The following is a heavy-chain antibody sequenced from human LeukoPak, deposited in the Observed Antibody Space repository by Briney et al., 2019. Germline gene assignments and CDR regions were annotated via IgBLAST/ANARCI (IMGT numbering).Heavy chain of an antibody. CDR2: INPNRGGT. CDR1: GYTXIGYY. Sequence: ASVKVSCKASGYTXIGYYLHWVRQAPGQGPEWMGWINPNRGGTNYAQKFKGRVTMTRDTSISPAYMELRSLRSDDTAVYFCARGSTETSASHFDYWGQGTLLTVSS. CDR3: ARGSTETSASHFDY. V-gene: IGHV1-2*02. D-gene: IGHD2-8*02. J-gene: IGHJ4*02.